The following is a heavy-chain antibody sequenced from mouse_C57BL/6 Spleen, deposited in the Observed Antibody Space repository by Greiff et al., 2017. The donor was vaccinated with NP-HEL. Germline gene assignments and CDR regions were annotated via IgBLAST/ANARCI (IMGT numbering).Heavy chain of an antibody. J-gene: IGHJ4*01. CDR1: GYTFTDYY. Sequence: VMLVESGAELVRPGASVKLSCKASGYTFTDYYINWVKQRPGQGLEWIARIYPGSGNTYYNEKFKGKATLTAEKSSSTAYMQLSSLTSEDSAVYFCARSYRAYSNYDAMDYWGQGTSVTVSS. CDR2: IYPGSGNT. D-gene: IGHD2-5*01. CDR3: ARSYRAYSNYDAMDY. V-gene: IGHV1-76*01.